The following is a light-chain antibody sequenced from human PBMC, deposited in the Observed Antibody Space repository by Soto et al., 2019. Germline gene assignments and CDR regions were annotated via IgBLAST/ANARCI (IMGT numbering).Light chain of an antibody. CDR2: DAS. Sequence: DIQMTQSPSTLSASVGDRVTITCRASQSISSWLAWYQKKPGKAPKLLIYDASSLESGVPSRFSGSGSGTEFTLPISSLQPDDFAPYYCQQYKSYSGTFGQGTKVAIK. CDR3: QQYKSYSGT. CDR1: QSISSW. V-gene: IGKV1-5*01. J-gene: IGKJ1*01.